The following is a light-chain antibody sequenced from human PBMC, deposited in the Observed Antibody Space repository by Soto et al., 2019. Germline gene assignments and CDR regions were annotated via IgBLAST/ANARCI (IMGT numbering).Light chain of an antibody. CDR2: KAS. CDR3: QQYNSYSRT. Sequence: DIQMPQSPSTLSASVGARVTITCRASQSISSWLAWYQQKPGKAPKLLIYKASSLESGVPSRVSGSGSGTAFTLTISSLQPDDGATYYGQQYNSYSRTFGQGTKVDIK. V-gene: IGKV1-5*03. CDR1: QSISSW. J-gene: IGKJ1*01.